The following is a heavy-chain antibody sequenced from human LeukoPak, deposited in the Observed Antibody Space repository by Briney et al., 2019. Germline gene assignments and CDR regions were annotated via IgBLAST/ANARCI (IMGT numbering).Heavy chain of an antibody. CDR1: GFTFSSMG. J-gene: IGHJ4*02. CDR3: AANYYDLGY. D-gene: IGHD3-22*01. Sequence: GFTFSSMGMKSCRQAPGKGLEWVSYISTSSSTIYYADSVKGRFTISRDNAKNSLYLQMNSLRDEDTAVYYCAANYYDLGYWGQGILVTVSS. V-gene: IGHV3-48*02. CDR2: ISTSSSTI.